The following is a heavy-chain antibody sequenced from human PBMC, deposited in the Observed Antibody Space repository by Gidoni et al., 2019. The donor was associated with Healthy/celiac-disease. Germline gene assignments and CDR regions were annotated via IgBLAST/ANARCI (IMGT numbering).Heavy chain of an antibody. Sequence: QITLKESGPTLAKPTQTLTLTCTFSGFSLSTSGVGVGWIRQPPGKALEWLALTYWDDDKRYSPSLKSRLTITKDTSKHQVVLTMTNMDPVDTATYYCAHISVPESFDSWGQGTLVTVSS. CDR3: AHISVPESFDS. CDR1: GFSLSTSGVG. D-gene: IGHD1-1*01. J-gene: IGHJ4*02. CDR2: TYWDDDK. V-gene: IGHV2-5*02.